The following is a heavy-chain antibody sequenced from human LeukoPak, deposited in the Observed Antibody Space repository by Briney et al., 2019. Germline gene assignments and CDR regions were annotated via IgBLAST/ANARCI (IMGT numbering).Heavy chain of an antibody. V-gene: IGHV3-21*01. CDR2: IRSSSSYI. D-gene: IGHD3-16*01. CDR3: ASFGKLRQNPVDY. CDR1: GFTFSSYS. J-gene: IGHJ4*02. Sequence: PGGSLRLSWAASGFTFSSYSMNWVRQAPGKGLEWVSSIRSSSSYIYYADSVKGRFTISRDNAKNSLYLQMNSLRAEDTAVYYCASFGKLRQNPVDYRGQGTLVTVSS.